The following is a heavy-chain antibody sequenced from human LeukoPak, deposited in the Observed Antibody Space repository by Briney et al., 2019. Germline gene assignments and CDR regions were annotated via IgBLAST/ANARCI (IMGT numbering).Heavy chain of an antibody. CDR2: ISGSGGST. V-gene: IGHV3-23*01. D-gene: IGHD6-19*01. CDR1: GFTFSSYA. J-gene: IGHJ4*02. Sequence: GGSLRLSCAASGFTFSSYAMSWVRQAPGKGLEWVSAISGSGGSTYCADSVKGRFTISRDNSKNTLYLQMNSLRAEDTAVYYCAKDRFRIAVAGVFDYWGQGTLVTVSS. CDR3: AKDRFRIAVAGVFDY.